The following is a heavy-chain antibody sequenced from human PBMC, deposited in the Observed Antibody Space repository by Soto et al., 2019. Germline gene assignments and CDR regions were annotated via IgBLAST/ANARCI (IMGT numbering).Heavy chain of an antibody. Sequence: QVQLVQSGAEVKKPGASVKVSCKASGYTFTSYGISWVRQAPGQGLEWMGWISAYNGNTNYAQKLQGRVTMTTDTTTSTAYLERRSLRSDDTAVYYCARGGRNYDILTGYSPQSHWFAPWGQGTLVTVSS. CDR1: GYTFTSYG. CDR2: ISAYNGNT. J-gene: IGHJ5*02. D-gene: IGHD3-9*01. V-gene: IGHV1-18*01. CDR3: ARGGRNYDILTGYSPQSHWFAP.